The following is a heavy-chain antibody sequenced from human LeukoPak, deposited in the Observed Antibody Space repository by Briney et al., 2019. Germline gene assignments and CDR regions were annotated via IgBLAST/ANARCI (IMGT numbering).Heavy chain of an antibody. Sequence: GASVKVSCKASGGTFSSYAISWVRQAPGQGLEWMGRIIPILGIANYAQKFQGRVTITADKSTSTAYMELSSLRSEDTAVYYCARGGDPDYYYYYGMDVWGQGTTVTVSS. D-gene: IGHD3-10*01. CDR2: IIPILGIA. V-gene: IGHV1-69*04. CDR1: GGTFSSYA. J-gene: IGHJ6*02. CDR3: ARGGDPDYYYYYGMDV.